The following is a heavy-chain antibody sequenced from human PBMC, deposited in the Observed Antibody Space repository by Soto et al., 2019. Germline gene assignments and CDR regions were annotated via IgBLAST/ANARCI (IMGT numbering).Heavy chain of an antibody. J-gene: IGHJ4*02. CDR3: TRQEPYYYDSSGYYPFSECFDY. CDR2: IRSKANIYAT. CDR1: GFTFSGSA. Sequence: EVQLVESGGGLVQPGGSLKLSCAASGFTFSGSAMHWVRQASGKGLEWVGRIRSKANIYATAYAASVKGRFTMSKDDTKNTAYQQMKSLKTEDTAVYYCTRQEPYYYDSSGYYPFSECFDYWGQGTLVTVSS. V-gene: IGHV3-73*02. D-gene: IGHD3-22*01.